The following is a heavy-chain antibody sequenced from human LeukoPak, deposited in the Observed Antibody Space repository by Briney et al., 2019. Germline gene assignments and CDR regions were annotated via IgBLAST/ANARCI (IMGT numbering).Heavy chain of an antibody. J-gene: IGHJ4*02. D-gene: IGHD3-16*01. CDR1: GFPVSSNH. Sequence: GGSLRLSCAVSGFPVSSNHMSWVRQALGKGLEWVSIISSGGTTYYPDSVKGRFTISRDNSKNTLYLQMNSLRAEDTAVYYCASWGPLIAHGYWGQGTLVTVSS. V-gene: IGHV3-53*01. CDR3: ASWGPLIAHGY. CDR2: ISSGGTT.